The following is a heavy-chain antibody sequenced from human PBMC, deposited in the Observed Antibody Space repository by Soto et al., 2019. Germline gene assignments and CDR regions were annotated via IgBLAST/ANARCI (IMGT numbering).Heavy chain of an antibody. Sequence: SETLSLTCTVSGGSISSGGYYWSWIRQHPGKGLEWIGYIYYSGSTYYNPSLKSRVTISVDTSKNQFSLKLSSVTAADTAVYYCAREYCSSTSCYMGDAFDIWGQGTMVTVSS. CDR1: GGSISSGGYY. CDR3: AREYCSSTSCYMGDAFDI. V-gene: IGHV4-31*03. D-gene: IGHD2-2*02. CDR2: IYYSGST. J-gene: IGHJ3*02.